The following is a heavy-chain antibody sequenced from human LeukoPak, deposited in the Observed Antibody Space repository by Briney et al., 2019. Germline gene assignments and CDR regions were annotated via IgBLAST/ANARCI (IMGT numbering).Heavy chain of an antibody. V-gene: IGHV5-51*01. D-gene: IGHD3-10*01. CDR1: GYTFTSYW. Sequence: GESLKISCKGSGYTFTSYWIGWVRQMPGKGLGWMGIIYPGDSDNRYSPSFQGQVTISADRSIRTASLQWSGLKAADTAMYYCARKTGGSGSYKGVFDIWGQGTMVTVSS. J-gene: IGHJ3*02. CDR2: IYPGDSDN. CDR3: ARKTGGSGSYKGVFDI.